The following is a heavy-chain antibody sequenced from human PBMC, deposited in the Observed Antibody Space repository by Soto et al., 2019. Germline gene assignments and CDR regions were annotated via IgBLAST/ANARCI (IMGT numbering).Heavy chain of an antibody. V-gene: IGHV1-18*01. CDR1: GYTFTSYG. J-gene: IGHJ6*02. Sequence: QVQLVQSGDEVKKPGASVKVSCRASGYTFTSYGVSWVRQAAGQGLGWMGWISAFNGQTNYIQKVQGRVTLTTEASTSTAYTELRSLRSDDTAVYYCARGGDYYYGLDVWGQGTTVTVSS. CDR3: ARGGDYYYGLDV. D-gene: IGHD3-16*01. CDR2: ISAFNGQT.